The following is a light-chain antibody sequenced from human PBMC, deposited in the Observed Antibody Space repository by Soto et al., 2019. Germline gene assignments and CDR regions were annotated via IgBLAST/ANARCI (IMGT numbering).Light chain of an antibody. V-gene: IGKV1-39*01. CDR1: QTISTH. CDR3: QQSLTIPYT. Sequence: DIQMTQSPSSLSASVGDRVTITCRASQTISTHLNWYQQKPGKAPKLLIYAASTLQSGVPSRFSGSGSGTDCTLTISSLQPEDFATYYCQQSLTIPYTFGQGTKLEIK. J-gene: IGKJ2*01. CDR2: AAS.